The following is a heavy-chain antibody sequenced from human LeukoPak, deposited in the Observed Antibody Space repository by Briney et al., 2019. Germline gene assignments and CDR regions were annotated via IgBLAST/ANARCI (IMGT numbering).Heavy chain of an antibody. Sequence: GGFLRLSCAAPGFTSTSYAMSWVRQAPGKGLEWVSALSGSGGSTYYADSVKGRFTISRDNSKNTLYLQMNSLRAEDTAVYYCAKDEDIVVVPAAIIDYWGQGTLVTVSS. CDR1: GFTSTSYA. J-gene: IGHJ4*02. CDR2: LSGSGGST. V-gene: IGHV3-23*01. CDR3: AKDEDIVVVPAAIIDY. D-gene: IGHD2-2*01.